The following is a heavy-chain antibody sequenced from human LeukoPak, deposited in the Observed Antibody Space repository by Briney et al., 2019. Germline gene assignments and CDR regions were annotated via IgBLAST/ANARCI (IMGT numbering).Heavy chain of an antibody. J-gene: IGHJ6*02. CDR1: GGTVSTYA. V-gene: IGHV1-69*04. CDR3: ARDGGSTSHYYYGMDV. Sequence: SVKVSCTASGGTVSTYAISLVRHAAGQGLGWVGRIIPILGIANYAQKFQGRVTITADKSTSTAYMELSSLRSEDTAVYYCARDGGSTSHYYYGMDVWGQGTTVTVSS. CDR2: IIPILGIA. D-gene: IGHD2-2*01.